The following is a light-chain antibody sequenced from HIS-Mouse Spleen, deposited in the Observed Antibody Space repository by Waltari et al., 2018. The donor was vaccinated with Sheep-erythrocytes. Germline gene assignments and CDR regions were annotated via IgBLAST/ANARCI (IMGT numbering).Light chain of an antibody. J-gene: IGLJ1*01. Sequence: SYELTQPPSVSVSPGQTASITCSGDKLGDKYACWYQQKPGQSPVLVIYQDSKRPSGIPERFSGPNSGNTATLTISGTQAMDEADYYCCSYAGSYNHVFATGTKVTVL. CDR2: QDS. CDR1: KLGDKY. V-gene: IGLV3-1*01. CDR3: CSYAGSYNHV.